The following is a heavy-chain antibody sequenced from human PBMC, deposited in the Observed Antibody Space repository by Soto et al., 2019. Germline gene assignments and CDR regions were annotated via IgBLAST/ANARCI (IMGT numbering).Heavy chain of an antibody. J-gene: IGHJ4*02. D-gene: IGHD2-15*01. CDR2: VSIGGST. CDR1: GFSFSSYA. Sequence: GGSLRLSCAASGFSFSSYAMGWVRQGPGKGLEWVAVVSIGGSTHYADSVRGRFTISRDNSKNTLSLQMNSLTAEDTAVYFCAKRRGAGGHFDYWAQGALVTVTS. CDR3: AKRRGAGGHFDY. V-gene: IGHV3-23*01.